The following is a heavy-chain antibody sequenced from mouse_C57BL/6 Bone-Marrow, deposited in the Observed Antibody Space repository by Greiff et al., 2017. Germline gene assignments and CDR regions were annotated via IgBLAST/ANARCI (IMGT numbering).Heavy chain of an antibody. CDR2: IYPRGGST. J-gene: IGHJ2*01. V-gene: IGHV1-85*01. CDR3: SRGAPVVSRDY. CDR1: GYTFTSYD. D-gene: IGHD1-1*01. Sequence: QVQLQQSGPELVKPGASVKLSCKASGYTFTSYDMHWVKQRPGQGLEWIGWIYPRGGSTKYNEKFKGKATLTVDTSSSTAYMELHSLTSEDSAVYFCSRGAPVVSRDYWGEGTTLTVSS.